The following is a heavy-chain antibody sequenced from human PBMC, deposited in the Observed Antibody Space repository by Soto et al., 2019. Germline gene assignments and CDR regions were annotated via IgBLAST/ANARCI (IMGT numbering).Heavy chain of an antibody. D-gene: IGHD4-17*01. CDR1: GYTFTSYA. V-gene: IGHV1-3*01. CDR2: INAGNGNT. CDR3: ARDALTTVTVEYFQH. J-gene: IGHJ1*01. Sequence: ASVKVSCKASGYTFTSYAMHWVRQAPGQRLEWMGWINAGNGNTKYSQKFQGRVTITRDTSASTAYMELRSLRSDDTAVYYCARDALTTVTVEYFQHWGQGTLVTVSS.